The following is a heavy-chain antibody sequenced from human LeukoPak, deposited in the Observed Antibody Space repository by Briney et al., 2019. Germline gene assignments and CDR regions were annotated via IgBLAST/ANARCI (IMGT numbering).Heavy chain of an antibody. CDR2: VNANGINT. CDR1: GFAFNFYA. D-gene: IGHD6-19*01. V-gene: IGHV3-23*01. Sequence: GGSLRLSWAAAGFAFNFYAMTWIRQAPGKGLQWLSTVNANGINTYYADSVRGRFTISRDNSKNTLYLQLNNLRAEDTAIYYCAKPISGGLAVSGDWFDPWGQGTLVTVSS. J-gene: IGHJ5*02. CDR3: AKPISGGLAVSGDWFDP.